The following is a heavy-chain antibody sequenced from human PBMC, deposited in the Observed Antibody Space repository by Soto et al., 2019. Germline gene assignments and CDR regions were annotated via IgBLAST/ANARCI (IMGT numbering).Heavy chain of an antibody. Sequence: GGSLRLSCAASGFTFSSYGMHWVRQAPGKGLEWVAVISYDGSNKYYADSVKGRFTISRDNSKNTLYLQMNSLRAEDTAVYYCAKTERHGELHNQSSFDYWGQGTLVTVSS. CDR2: ISYDGSNK. CDR1: GFTFSSYG. V-gene: IGHV3-30*18. J-gene: IGHJ4*02. CDR3: AKTERHGELHNQSSFDY. D-gene: IGHD1-26*01.